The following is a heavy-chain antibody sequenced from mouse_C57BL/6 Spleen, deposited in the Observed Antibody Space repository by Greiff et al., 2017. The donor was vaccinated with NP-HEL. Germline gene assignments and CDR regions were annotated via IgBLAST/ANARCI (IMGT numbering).Heavy chain of an antibody. CDR1: GYTFTSYW. J-gene: IGHJ2*01. CDR3: ARSTVVRFDY. Sequence: VQLQQPGAELVKPGASVKLSCKASGYTFTSYWMQWVKQRPGQGLEWIGEIDPSDSYTNYNQKFKGKATLTVDTSSSTAYMQLSSLTSEDSAVYYCARSTVVRFDYWGQGTTLTVSA. CDR2: IDPSDSYT. D-gene: IGHD1-1*01. V-gene: IGHV1-50*01.